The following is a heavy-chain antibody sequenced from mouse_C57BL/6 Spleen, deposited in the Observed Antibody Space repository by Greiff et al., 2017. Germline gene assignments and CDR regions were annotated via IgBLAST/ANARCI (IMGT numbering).Heavy chain of an antibody. D-gene: IGHD1-1*01. CDR2: IDPSDSYT. CDR1: GYTFTIYW. J-gene: IGHJ4*01. CDR3: ARDGSSYGKAMDY. Sequence: VQLQQPGAELVKPGASVKLSCKASGYTFTIYWMQWVKQRPGQGLEWIGEIDPSDSYTNYNQKFKGKATLTVDTSSSTAYMQLSSLTSEDSAVYYCARDGSSYGKAMDYWGQGTSVTVSS. V-gene: IGHV1-50*01.